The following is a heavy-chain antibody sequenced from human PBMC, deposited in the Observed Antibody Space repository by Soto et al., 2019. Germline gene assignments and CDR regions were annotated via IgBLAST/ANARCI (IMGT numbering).Heavy chain of an antibody. Sequence: QVQLQQWGAGLLKPSETLSLTCAVYGGSCSGCYWTWIRQPPGKGLEWIGQINHSGSANSSPSLKSRVTISVDTSKNHFSLRLTSVTAADTAVYYCARWYGSGWNYFDSWGQGTLVTVS. V-gene: IGHV4-34*01. CDR3: ARWYGSGWNYFDS. D-gene: IGHD3-10*01. CDR2: INHSGSA. CDR1: GGSCSGCY. J-gene: IGHJ4*02.